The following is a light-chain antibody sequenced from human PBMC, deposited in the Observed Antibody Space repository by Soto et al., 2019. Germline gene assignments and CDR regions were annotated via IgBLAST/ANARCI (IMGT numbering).Light chain of an antibody. J-gene: IGLJ1*01. V-gene: IGLV2-8*01. CDR1: NNDVGGYNY. CDR3: SSYAGSNNFV. CDR2: EVS. Sequence: QSVLTQPPSASGSPGQSVPISCPGTNNDVGGYNYVSWYQQHPGKAPKLMIYEVSKRPSGVPDRFSGSKSGNTASLTVSGLQAEDEADYYCSSYAGSNNFVFGTGTKVTVL.